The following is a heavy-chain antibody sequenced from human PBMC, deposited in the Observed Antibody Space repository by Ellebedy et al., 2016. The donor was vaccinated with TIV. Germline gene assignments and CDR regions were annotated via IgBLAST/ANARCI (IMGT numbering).Heavy chain of an antibody. CDR1: GFTFSSYD. CDR3: ARSKIPGGYGDYISWFDP. J-gene: IGHJ5*02. CDR2: IGTAGDT. Sequence: GESLKISXAASGFTFSSYDMHWVRQATGKGLEWVSAIGTAGDTYYPGSVKGRFTISRENAKNSLYLQMNSLRAGDTAVYYCARSKIPGGYGDYISWFDPWGQGTLVTVSS. V-gene: IGHV3-13*01. D-gene: IGHD4-17*01.